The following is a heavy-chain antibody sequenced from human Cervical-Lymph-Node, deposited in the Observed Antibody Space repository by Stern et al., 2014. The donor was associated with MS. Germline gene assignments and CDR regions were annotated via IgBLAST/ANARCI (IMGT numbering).Heavy chain of an antibody. J-gene: IGHJ4*02. CDR2: ISYLGTT. D-gene: IGHD6-6*01. V-gene: IGHV4-31*03. Sequence: VQLEKSGPRLVKPSETLSLTCTVSGDSINSGGYYWSWIRQHPMKGLEXIGYISYLGTTYYNPSLKSRVSISMDTSKNQFSLRLNSVTDADTAVYFCARGYSSSSVHFDYWGQGSLVTVSS. CDR3: ARGYSSSSVHFDY. CDR1: GDSINSGGYY.